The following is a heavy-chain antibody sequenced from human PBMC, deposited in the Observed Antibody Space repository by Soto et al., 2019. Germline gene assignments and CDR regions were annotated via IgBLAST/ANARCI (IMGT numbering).Heavy chain of an antibody. CDR3: ARDRIVPYGYGVDC. V-gene: IGHV3-33*01. CDR2: IWFDGSKK. Sequence: QMQLVESWGGVVQPGRSLRLSCAASGFTFRSYGIHWVRKAPGKGLEWVELIWFDGSKKYYVYSVKGRFAVSRDNSKNTLYLQMNSLIVEEPAVYYCARDRIVPYGYGVDCWGQGTTVTFSS. CDR1: GFTFRSYG. D-gene: IGHD1-26*01. J-gene: IGHJ6*02.